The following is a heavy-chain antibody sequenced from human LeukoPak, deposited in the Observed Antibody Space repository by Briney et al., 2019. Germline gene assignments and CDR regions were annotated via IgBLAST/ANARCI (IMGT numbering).Heavy chain of an antibody. V-gene: IGHV1-2*02. CDR1: GYTFTGYY. CDR3: ARDDFWSGYYPSSSFDY. CDR2: INPNSGGT. J-gene: IGHJ4*02. D-gene: IGHD3-3*01. Sequence: ASVKVSCKASGYTFTGYYMHWLRQAPGQGLEWRGWINPNSGGTNYAQKFQGRVTMTRDTSISTAYMELSRLRSDDTAVYYCARDDFWSGYYPSSSFDYWGQGTLVTVSS.